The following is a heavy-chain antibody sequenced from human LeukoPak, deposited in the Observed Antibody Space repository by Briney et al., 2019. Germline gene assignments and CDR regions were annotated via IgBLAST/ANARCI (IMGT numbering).Heavy chain of an antibody. CDR1: GFTFSSYW. Sequence: GGSLRLSCAASGFTFSSYWMHWVRQAPGKGLVWVSRINSDGSSTSYADSVKGRFTISRDNAKNTLYLQMNSLRAEDTAVYYCARRQYSSGWYHFDYWGQGTLVTVSS. J-gene: IGHJ4*02. V-gene: IGHV3-74*01. CDR3: ARRQYSSGWYHFDY. D-gene: IGHD6-19*01. CDR2: INSDGSST.